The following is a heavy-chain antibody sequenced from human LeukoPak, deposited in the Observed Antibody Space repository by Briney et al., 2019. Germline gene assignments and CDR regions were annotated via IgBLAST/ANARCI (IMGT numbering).Heavy chain of an antibody. Sequence: SETLSLTCTVSGXSISRSDYYWAWIRQPPGKGPESIGSIYYSGSTYYYLSLKSRVTISVDTSKNLFSLKLSSVTAADTAVYYCARHLSTSSCGADCYSGGLDVWGQGTTVTVSS. CDR3: ARHLSTSSCGADCYSGGLDV. V-gene: IGHV4-39*01. J-gene: IGHJ6*02. CDR1: GXSISRSDYY. D-gene: IGHD2-21*02. CDR2: IYYSGST.